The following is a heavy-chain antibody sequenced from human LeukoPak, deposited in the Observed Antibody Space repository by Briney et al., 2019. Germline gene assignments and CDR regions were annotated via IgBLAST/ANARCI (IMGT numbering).Heavy chain of an antibody. Sequence: PGGSLRLSCAASGFTFSSYGMHWVRQAPGEGLEWVAVISYDGSNKYYADSVKGGFTISRDNSKYTVYLQMNSLRAEDTAVYYCAKDAVTTDYYYMDVWGKGTTVTVSS. CDR1: GFTFSSYG. CDR2: ISYDGSNK. D-gene: IGHD4-11*01. CDR3: AKDAVTTDYYYMDV. V-gene: IGHV3-30*18. J-gene: IGHJ6*03.